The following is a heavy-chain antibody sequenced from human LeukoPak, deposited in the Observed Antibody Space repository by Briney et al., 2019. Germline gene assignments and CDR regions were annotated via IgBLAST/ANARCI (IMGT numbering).Heavy chain of an antibody. CDR3: ARLGARQMLEY. CDR1: EFTFSSYW. J-gene: IGHJ4*02. Sequence: GGSLRLSCAASEFTFSSYWMSWVRQAPGKGLEWVANIKQDGGQIYYLESVKGRLTVSRDNAKNSLYLQMNSLRAEDTAVYYCARLGARQMLEYWGQGTLVTVSS. V-gene: IGHV3-7*01. CDR2: IKQDGGQI. D-gene: IGHD4-17*01.